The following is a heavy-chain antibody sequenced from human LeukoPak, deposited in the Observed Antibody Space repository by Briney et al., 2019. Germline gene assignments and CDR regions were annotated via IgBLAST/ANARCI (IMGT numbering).Heavy chain of an antibody. V-gene: IGHV1-2*02. Sequence: ASVKVSCKASEYTFTDYYIHWVRQAPGQGLEWMGWINPNSGGTNYAQKFQGRVTMTRDTSISTAYMELSRLRSDDTAVYYCARVARANWFDPWGQGTLVTVSS. CDR2: INPNSGGT. CDR1: EYTFTDYY. CDR3: ARVARANWFDP. J-gene: IGHJ5*02.